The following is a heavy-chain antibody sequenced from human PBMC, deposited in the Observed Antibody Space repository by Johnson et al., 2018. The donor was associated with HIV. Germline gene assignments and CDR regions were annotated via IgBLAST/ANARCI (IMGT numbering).Heavy chain of an antibody. V-gene: IGHV3-30-3*01. CDR2: ISFDGYNK. Sequence: QMQLVESGGGVVQPGRSLRLSCAASGFTFSSYSVHWVRQAPGKGLEWVAVISFDGYNKYYADSVKGRFTISRDNAKNSLYLQMNSLSAEDSAVYYCARGMSSGPWAGGDAFDIWGQGTMVTVSS. CDR3: ARGMSSGPWAGGDAFDI. CDR1: GFTFSSYS. J-gene: IGHJ3*02. D-gene: IGHD3-22*01.